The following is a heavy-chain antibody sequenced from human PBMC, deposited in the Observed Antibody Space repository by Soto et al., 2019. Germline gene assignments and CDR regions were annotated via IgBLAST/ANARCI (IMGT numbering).Heavy chain of an antibody. Sequence: ASVKVTCKASGYIFTSYYMHWVRQAPGQGLEWMGIINPSGGSTSYAQKFQGRVTMTRDTSTSTVYMELSSLRSEDTAVYYCARGGQYYAFWSGYYGYYYCLDVWGQGTTVTVSS. CDR3: ARGGQYYAFWSGYYGYYYCLDV. V-gene: IGHV1-46*01. CDR1: GYIFTSYY. D-gene: IGHD3-3*01. J-gene: IGHJ6*02. CDR2: INPSGGST.